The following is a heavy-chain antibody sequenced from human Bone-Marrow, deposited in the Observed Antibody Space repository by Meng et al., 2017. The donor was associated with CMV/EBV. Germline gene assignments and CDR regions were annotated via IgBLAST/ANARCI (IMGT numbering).Heavy chain of an antibody. Sequence: SETLSLTCTVSGGSISSSSYYWGWIRQPPGKGLEWIGSIYYSGSTNYNPSLKSRVTISVDTSKNQFSLKLSSVTAADTAVYYCARANPSNYYDNNLDFDYWGQGTLVTVSS. CDR3: ARANPSNYYDNNLDFDY. CDR1: GGSISSSSYY. D-gene: IGHD3-22*01. V-gene: IGHV4-39*07. J-gene: IGHJ4*02. CDR2: IYYSGST.